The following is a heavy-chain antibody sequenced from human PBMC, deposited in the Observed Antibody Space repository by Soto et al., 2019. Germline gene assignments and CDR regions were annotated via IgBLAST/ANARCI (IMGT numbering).Heavy chain of an antibody. CDR2: INPNRGGT. CDR3: ARGEARSSGYCRWYFDL. J-gene: IGHJ2*01. CDR1: GYSFSDYY. Sequence: QVQLVQSGAEVKKPGASVKVSCKASGYSFSDYYIHWVRQAPGQGLEWMGWINPNRGGTNSVQQFQGRVVMTTGTSITTAYMEVSRLSSDDTAIYYCARGEARSSGYCRWYFDLWGRGTLVTVTS. V-gene: IGHV1-2*02. D-gene: IGHD6-19*01.